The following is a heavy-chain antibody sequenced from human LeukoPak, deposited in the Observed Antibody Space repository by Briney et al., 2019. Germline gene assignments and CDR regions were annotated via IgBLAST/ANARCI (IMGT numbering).Heavy chain of an antibody. Sequence: GESLKISCKSSGYSFTSYWIGWVRQMPGKGLEWMGILYPGDSDTRYSPSFQGQVTISADKSISTAYLQWSSLKASDTAMYYCARHLSKHIVVVTAILGYDYWGQGTLVTVSS. CDR3: ARHLSKHIVVVTAILGYDY. CDR1: GYSFTSYW. V-gene: IGHV5-51*01. J-gene: IGHJ4*02. CDR2: LYPGDSDT. D-gene: IGHD2-21*02.